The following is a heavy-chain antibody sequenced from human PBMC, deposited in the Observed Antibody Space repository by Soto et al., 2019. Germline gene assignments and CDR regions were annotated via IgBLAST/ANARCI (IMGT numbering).Heavy chain of an antibody. CDR3: ARTYGSGTPRY. Sequence: GGSLRLSCAASGFTFSRYGMNWVRQAPGKGLEWVAYISSSSSTIYYADSVEGRFTISRDNAKNSLYLQMNSLRAEDTAVYYCARTYGSGTPRYWGQGTLVTVSS. D-gene: IGHD3-10*01. CDR1: GFTFSRYG. CDR2: ISSSSSTI. J-gene: IGHJ4*02. V-gene: IGHV3-48*04.